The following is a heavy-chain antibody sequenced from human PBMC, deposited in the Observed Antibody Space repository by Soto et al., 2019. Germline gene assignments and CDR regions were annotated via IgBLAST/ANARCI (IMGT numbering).Heavy chain of an antibody. Sequence: QVQLQESGPGLVKPSETLSLTCTVSGGSISSYYWSRIRQPPGKGLEWIGYIYYSGSTNYNPSLKSRVTISVDTSKNQFSLKLSSVTAADTAVYYCARGGGSPDYWGQGTLVTVSS. CDR1: GGSISSYY. J-gene: IGHJ4*02. D-gene: IGHD1-26*01. V-gene: IGHV4-59*08. CDR2: IYYSGST. CDR3: ARGGGSPDY.